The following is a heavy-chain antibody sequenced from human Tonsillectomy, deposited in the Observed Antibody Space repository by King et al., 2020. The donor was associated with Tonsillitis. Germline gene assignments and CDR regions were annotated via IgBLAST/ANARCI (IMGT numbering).Heavy chain of an antibody. CDR1: GFTFSNYA. Sequence: VQLVESGGGLVQPGGSLRLSCAASGFTFSNYAMGWVRQAPGKGLEWVSDISGRGGRTNYADSVKGRFTVSRDNSKNMLYLQMNSLRAEDTAVYYCARTRISDVLQNWGQGTLVTVSS. CDR2: ISGRGGRT. D-gene: IGHD1-14*01. V-gene: IGHV3-23*04. CDR3: ARTRISDVLQN. J-gene: IGHJ4*02.